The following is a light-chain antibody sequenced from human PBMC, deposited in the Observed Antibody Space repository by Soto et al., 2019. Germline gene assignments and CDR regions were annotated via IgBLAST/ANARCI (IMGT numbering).Light chain of an antibody. Sequence: QSALTQPRSVPGSPGQSVTISCTGTSSDVGGYNYVSWYQQHPGKAPKLMIYDVSKRPSGVPDRFSGSKSGNTASLTISGLQAEDEADYYCCSYPGSYTYVFGTGTKLTVL. J-gene: IGLJ1*01. CDR1: SSDVGGYNY. CDR2: DVS. CDR3: CSYPGSYTYV. V-gene: IGLV2-11*01.